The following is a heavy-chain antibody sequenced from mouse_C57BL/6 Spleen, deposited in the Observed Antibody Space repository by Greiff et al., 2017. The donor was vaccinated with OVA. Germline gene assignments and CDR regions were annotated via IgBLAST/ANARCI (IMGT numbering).Heavy chain of an antibody. D-gene: IGHD4-1*01. CDR2: INPNNGGT. V-gene: IGHV1-26*01. CDR3: AHNWDGYFDY. CDR1: GYTFTDYY. Sequence: EVQLQQSGPELVKPGASVKISCKASGYTFTDYYMNWVKQSHGKSLEWIGDINPNNGGTSYNQKFKGKATLTVDKSSSTAYMELRSLTSEDSAVYYCAHNWDGYFDYWGQGTTLTVSS. J-gene: IGHJ2*01.